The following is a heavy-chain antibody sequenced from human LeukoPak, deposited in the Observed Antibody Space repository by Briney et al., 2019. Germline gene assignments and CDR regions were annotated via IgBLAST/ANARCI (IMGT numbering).Heavy chain of an antibody. CDR1: GYTFTSYG. Sequence: ASVKVSCKASGYTFTSYGITWVRQAPGQGLEWMGWISAYNGNTNYAQKLQGRVTMTTDTSTSTAYMELRSLRSGDTAVYYCARSRSWYFSGYFDYWGQGTLVTVSS. D-gene: IGHD6-13*01. V-gene: IGHV1-18*01. CDR2: ISAYNGNT. CDR3: ARSRSWYFSGYFDY. J-gene: IGHJ4*02.